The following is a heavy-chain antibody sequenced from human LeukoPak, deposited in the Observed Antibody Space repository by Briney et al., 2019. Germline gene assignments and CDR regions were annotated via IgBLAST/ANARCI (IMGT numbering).Heavy chain of an antibody. CDR2: IKQDGSEK. CDR3: ATPAAGPGAEYSLY. CDR1: GFTFSSYW. J-gene: IGHJ1*01. Sequence: GGSLRLSCAASGFTFSSYWMSWVRLAPGKGLEWVANIKQDGSEKYYVDSVKGRFTISRDNAKNSLYLQMNSLKVEDTAVYYCATPAAGPGAEYSLYWGQGTLVIVSS. D-gene: IGHD6-13*01. V-gene: IGHV3-7*01.